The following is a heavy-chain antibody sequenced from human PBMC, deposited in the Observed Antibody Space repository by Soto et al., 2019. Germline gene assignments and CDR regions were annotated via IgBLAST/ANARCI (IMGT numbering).Heavy chain of an antibody. Sequence: EVQLLESGGGLVQPGGXLRLSXAASGFTFSXYAMSWVRXXPGXXXXWVSAISGSGGSTYYADSVKGRFTISRDNSKNTLYLQMNSLRXXXXAXXXCXXXXXXXXXXYXXYWGQGTLVTVSS. CDR3: XXXXXXXXXXYXXY. CDR2: ISGSGGST. CDR1: GFTFSXYA. J-gene: IGHJ4*02. V-gene: IGHV3-23*01.